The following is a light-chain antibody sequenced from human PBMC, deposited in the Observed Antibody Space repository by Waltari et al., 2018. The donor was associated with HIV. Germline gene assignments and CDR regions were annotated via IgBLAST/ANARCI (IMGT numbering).Light chain of an antibody. CDR2: EVS. CDR3: CSYAGGTSLL. J-gene: IGLJ2*01. Sequence: SALTQPASVSGSPGQSITISCTGTSSDVGSYNLVSWYQQYPGKAPKLMIYEVSKRPSGVSNRFSGSKSGNTASLTISGLQAEDEAAYYCCSYAGGTSLLFGGGTKLTAL. V-gene: IGLV2-23*02. CDR1: SSDVGSYNL.